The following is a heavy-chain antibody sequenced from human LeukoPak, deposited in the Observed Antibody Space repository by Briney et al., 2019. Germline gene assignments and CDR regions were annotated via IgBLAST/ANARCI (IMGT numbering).Heavy chain of an antibody. J-gene: IGHJ4*02. V-gene: IGHV3-11*05. D-gene: IGHD1-26*01. CDR2: ISSTGGDT. Sequence: TGGSLRLSCTASGFTFSDYYMSWIRQAPGKGLEWVSYISSTGGDTNYADSVTGRFTISRDNAKNSFFLQMSSLRAEDTALYYCARGGTSRFGQWGQGTLVTVSS. CDR3: ARGGTSRFGQ. CDR1: GFTFSDYY.